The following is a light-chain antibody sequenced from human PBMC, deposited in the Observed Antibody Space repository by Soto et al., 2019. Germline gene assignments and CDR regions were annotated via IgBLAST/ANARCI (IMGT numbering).Light chain of an antibody. V-gene: IGKV1-5*03. J-gene: IGKJ1*01. CDR3: QHYNSYSEA. CDR2: KAS. CDR1: QTISSW. Sequence: DIQMTQSPSTLSGSVGDSVTITCRASQTISSWLAWYRQKPGKAPKLLIYKASTLKSGVPSRFSGSGSGTEFTLTISSLQPDDFATYYCQHYNSYSEAFGQGTKVDIK.